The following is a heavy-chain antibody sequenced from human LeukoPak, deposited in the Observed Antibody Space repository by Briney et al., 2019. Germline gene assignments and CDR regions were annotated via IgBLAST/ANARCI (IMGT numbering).Heavy chain of an antibody. D-gene: IGHD3-9*01. V-gene: IGHV4-61*08. J-gene: IGHJ4*02. CDR1: GGSISSGDYY. CDR3: ARARGIYDILTGYPWETYYYFDY. Sequence: PSETLSLTCTVSGGSISSGDYYWSWIRQPPGKGLEWIGYIYYSGSTNYNPSLKSRVTISVDTSKNQFSLKLSSETAADTAVYYCARARGIYDILTGYPWETYYYFDYWGQGTLVTVSS. CDR2: IYYSGST.